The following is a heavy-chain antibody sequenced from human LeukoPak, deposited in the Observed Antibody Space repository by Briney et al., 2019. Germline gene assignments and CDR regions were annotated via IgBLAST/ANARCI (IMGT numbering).Heavy chain of an antibody. Sequence: GGSLRLSCAASGFSFISYGMHWVHQAPGKGLEWVGVISDDGRRKDYADSVKGRFTISRDNSKDTLYLQMNSLRAEDTAVYYCAKRASDYGDYVSYFDYWGQGTLVTVSS. CDR2: ISDDGRRK. J-gene: IGHJ4*02. V-gene: IGHV3-30*18. D-gene: IGHD4-17*01. CDR3: AKRASDYGDYVSYFDY. CDR1: GFSFISYG.